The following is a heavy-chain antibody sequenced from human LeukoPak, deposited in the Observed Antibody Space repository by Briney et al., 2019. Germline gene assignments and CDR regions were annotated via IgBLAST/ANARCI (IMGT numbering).Heavy chain of an antibody. D-gene: IGHD3-9*01. V-gene: IGHV3-23*01. J-gene: IGHJ4*02. Sequence: PGGSLRLSCAASVSTFSIYAMSWVRQAPGKGLEWVSAISGSGGSTYYADSVKGRFTISRDNSKNTLYLQMNSLRAEDTAVYYCEQLVGVLYLDWYFDYWGQGTLVAVSS. CDR1: VSTFSIYA. CDR3: EQLVGVLYLDWYFDY. CDR2: ISGSGGST.